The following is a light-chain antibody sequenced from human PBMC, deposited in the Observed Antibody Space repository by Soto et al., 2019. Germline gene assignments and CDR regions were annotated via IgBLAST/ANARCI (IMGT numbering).Light chain of an antibody. V-gene: IGKV1-5*03. CDR2: KAS. J-gene: IGKJ4*01. CDR3: QHYNSY. Sequence: DIQMTQSPSTLSASVGDRVTITCRATQNLSVWLAWYQQKPGEAPKLQIYKASTLQSGVPSRFSGSGSGTEFTLTISSLQPDDFATYYCQHYNSYFGGGTKVDI. CDR1: QNLSVW.